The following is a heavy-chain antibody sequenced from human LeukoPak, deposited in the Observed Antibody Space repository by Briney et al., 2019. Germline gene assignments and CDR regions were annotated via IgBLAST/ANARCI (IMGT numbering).Heavy chain of an antibody. J-gene: IGHJ4*02. CDR1: GGSISSSSYY. D-gene: IGHD3-10*01. CDR2: IYYSGST. CDR3: ARASMVRGDPYCDY. V-gene: IGHV4-39*01. Sequence: SETLSLTCTVSGGSISSSSYYWGWIRQPPGKGLEWIGSIYYSGSTYYNPSLKSRVTIPVDTSKKQFSLKPSSVTAADTAVYYCARASMVRGDPYCDYWGQGTLVTVPS.